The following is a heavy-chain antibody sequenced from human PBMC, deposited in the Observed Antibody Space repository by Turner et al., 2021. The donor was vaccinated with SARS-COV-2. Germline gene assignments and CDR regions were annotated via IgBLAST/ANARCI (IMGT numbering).Heavy chain of an antibody. Sequence: EVQLVESGGGVVQPGGSLRLSCAASGFPFDDYAMHWVRQATGKGLEWVSLISGDGGSTYYADSVKGRFTISRDNSKNSLYLQMNSLRTEDTALYYCAKDMVRGLFYYYYGMDVWGQGTTVTVSS. V-gene: IGHV3-43*02. CDR1: GFPFDDYA. CDR2: ISGDGGST. J-gene: IGHJ6*02. CDR3: AKDMVRGLFYYYYGMDV. D-gene: IGHD3-10*01.